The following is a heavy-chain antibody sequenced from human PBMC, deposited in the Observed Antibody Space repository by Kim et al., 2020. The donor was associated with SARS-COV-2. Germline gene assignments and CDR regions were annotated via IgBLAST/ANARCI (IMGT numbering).Heavy chain of an antibody. CDR3: ARIEDPRRDGYKYDLNY. Sequence: ASVKVSCKASGYTFTGYYMHWVRQAPGQGLEWMGWINPNSGGTNYAQKFQGRVTMTRDTSISTAYMELSRLRSDDTAVYYCARIEDPRRDGYKYDLNYWGQGTLVTVSS. V-gene: IGHV1-2*02. J-gene: IGHJ4*02. CDR2: INPNSGGT. D-gene: IGHD3-3*01. CDR1: GYTFTGYY.